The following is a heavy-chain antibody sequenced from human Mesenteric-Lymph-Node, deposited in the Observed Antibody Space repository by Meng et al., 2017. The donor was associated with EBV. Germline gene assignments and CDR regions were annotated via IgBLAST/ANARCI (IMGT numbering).Heavy chain of an antibody. J-gene: IGHJ4*02. Sequence: QVQLVQSGGEVKQPGSSVKVSCKASGGIFSSYAISWVRQAPGQGLEWMGGTIPVLGTTTYAQSFQGRVAITAADESTTTVYMEVRSLKPEDTAIYFCTSGSGTYSPFAFWGQGTLVTVSS. CDR2: TIPVLGTT. V-gene: IGHV1-69*01. CDR3: TSGSGTYSPFAF. CDR1: GGIFSSYA. D-gene: IGHD2-21*01.